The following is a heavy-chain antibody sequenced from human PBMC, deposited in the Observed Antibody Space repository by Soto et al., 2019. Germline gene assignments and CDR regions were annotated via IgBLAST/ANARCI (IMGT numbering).Heavy chain of an antibody. Sequence: EVQLVGSGGGLVQPGRSLRLSCAASGVTFDDYALHWVRQVPGKGLEWVSGISWNSVAIHYADSVKGRFTISRDNAKNSLYLQMNNLRGEDTALYYCAKATRLTDTGSDWGQGTLVTVSS. J-gene: IGHJ4*02. CDR3: AKATRLTDTGSD. V-gene: IGHV3-9*01. CDR2: ISWNSVAI. CDR1: GVTFDDYA. D-gene: IGHD2-8*02.